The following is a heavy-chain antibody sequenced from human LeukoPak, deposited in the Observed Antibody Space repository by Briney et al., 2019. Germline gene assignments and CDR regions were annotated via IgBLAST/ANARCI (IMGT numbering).Heavy chain of an antibody. CDR3: ARFCEAVSFDY. CDR2: IWYDGSRK. CDR1: GFTLSSYG. Sequence: PGRSLTPSCAASGFTLSSYGMHWVRQAPGNGREWVAVIWYDGSRKYYADSVKGRFTISRDNSEKTLYLQMNSLRAEDTAAYFCARFCEAVSFDYWGQGTLVTVSS. J-gene: IGHJ4*02. V-gene: IGHV3-33*01. D-gene: IGHD6-19*01.